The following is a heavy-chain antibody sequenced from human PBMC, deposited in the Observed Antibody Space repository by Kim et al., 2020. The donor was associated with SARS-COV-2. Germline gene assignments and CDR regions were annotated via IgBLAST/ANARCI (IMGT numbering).Heavy chain of an antibody. V-gene: IGHV1-69*01. D-gene: IGHD5-18*01. CDR3: ASWVDTAMVMFVY. Sequence: YAQKFQGRVTITADESTSTAYMELSSLRSEDTAVYYCASWVDTAMVMFVYWGQGTLVTVSS. J-gene: IGHJ4*02.